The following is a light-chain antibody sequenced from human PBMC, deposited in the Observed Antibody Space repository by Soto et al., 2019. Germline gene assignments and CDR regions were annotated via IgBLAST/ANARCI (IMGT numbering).Light chain of an antibody. V-gene: IGKV1-5*03. CDR1: QSISNW. Sequence: DIQMTQSPSTLSASVGDRVTITCRASQSISNWLAWYQQKPGKAPNLLIYKASSLESGVPSRFSGSGSGTECTLTISSLQPDDFATYFCQQYDSYSRTFGQGTKVEIK. J-gene: IGKJ1*01. CDR2: KAS. CDR3: QQYDSYSRT.